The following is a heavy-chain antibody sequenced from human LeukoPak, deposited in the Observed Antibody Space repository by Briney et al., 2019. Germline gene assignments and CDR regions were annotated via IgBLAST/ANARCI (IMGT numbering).Heavy chain of an antibody. Sequence: ASVKVSCKASGGTFSSYAISWVRQAPGQGLEWMGGIIPIFGTANYAQKFQGRVTITTDESTSTAYMELSSLRSEDTAEYYCARGPAEYYFDYWGQGTLVTVSS. CDR3: ARGPAEYYFDY. D-gene: IGHD2-2*01. V-gene: IGHV1-69*05. CDR2: IIPIFGTA. J-gene: IGHJ4*02. CDR1: GGTFSSYA.